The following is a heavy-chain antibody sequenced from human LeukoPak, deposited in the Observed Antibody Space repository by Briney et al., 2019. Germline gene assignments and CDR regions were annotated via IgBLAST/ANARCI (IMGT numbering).Heavy chain of an antibody. CDR3: AREPKAYYYDSSGYLPIWGEP. CDR2: INPNSGGT. D-gene: IGHD3-22*01. Sequence: GASVKVSCKASGYTFTGYYMHWVRQAPGQGLEWMGWINPNSGGTNYAQKFQGRVTMTRDTSISTAYMELSRLRSDDTAVYYCAREPKAYYYDSSGYLPIWGEPWGQGTLVTVSS. J-gene: IGHJ5*02. V-gene: IGHV1-2*02. CDR1: GYTFTGYY.